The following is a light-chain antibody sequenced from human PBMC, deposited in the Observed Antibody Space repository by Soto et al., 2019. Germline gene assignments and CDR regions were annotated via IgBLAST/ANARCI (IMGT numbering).Light chain of an antibody. CDR2: EDN. CDR1: SGSIASNY. Sequence: NFMLTQPHSVSESPGKTVTISCTRSSGSIASNYVQWYQQRPGSSPTTVIYEDNQRPSGVPDRFSGSIDSSSNSASLTISGLKTEDEADYYCQSYDSSNQGVFGGGTKL. J-gene: IGLJ3*02. V-gene: IGLV6-57*01. CDR3: QSYDSSNQGV.